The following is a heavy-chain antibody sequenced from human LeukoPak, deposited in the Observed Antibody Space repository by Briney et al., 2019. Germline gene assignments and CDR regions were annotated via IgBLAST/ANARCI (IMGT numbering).Heavy chain of an antibody. CDR1: GYTFTGYY. Sequence: ASVKVSCKASGYTFTGYYMHWVRQAPGQGLEWMGWINPNSGGTNYAQKFQGRVTMTRDTYISTAYMELSRLRSDDTAVYYCARDYGVAPAAIFCFDPWGQGTLVTVSS. D-gene: IGHD2-2*01. V-gene: IGHV1-2*02. CDR3: ARDYGVAPAAIFCFDP. CDR2: INPNSGGT. J-gene: IGHJ5*02.